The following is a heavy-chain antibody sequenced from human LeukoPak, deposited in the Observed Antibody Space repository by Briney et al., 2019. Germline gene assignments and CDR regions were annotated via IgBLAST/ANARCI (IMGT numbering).Heavy chain of an antibody. Sequence: GGSLRLSCAASGFSFSNYAMSWVRQAPGKGLEWVLAISGNGDRTFHADSVKGRFTISRDNSKSTVYLQMNSLRAEDTALYYCAKLSREGGYCSGSTCYTFDYWGQGTLVTVSS. V-gene: IGHV3-23*01. J-gene: IGHJ4*02. CDR3: AKLSREGGYCSGSTCYTFDY. D-gene: IGHD2-15*01. CDR1: GFSFSNYA. CDR2: ISGNGDRT.